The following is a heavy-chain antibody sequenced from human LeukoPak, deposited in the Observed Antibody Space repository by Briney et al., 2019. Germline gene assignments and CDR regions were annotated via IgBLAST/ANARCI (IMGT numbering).Heavy chain of an antibody. V-gene: IGHV3-64D*06. D-gene: IGHD4-23*01. CDR3: VKDRWVDY. CDR2: ISSDGGST. J-gene: IGHJ4*02. CDR1: GFTISSYA. Sequence: GGSLRLSCSVSGFTISSYAMHWVRQAPGKGLEYASSISSDGGSTFYADSVKGRFTISRDNSRSTLSLQMSSLRTEDTAVYYCVKDRWVDYWGQGTLVTVSS.